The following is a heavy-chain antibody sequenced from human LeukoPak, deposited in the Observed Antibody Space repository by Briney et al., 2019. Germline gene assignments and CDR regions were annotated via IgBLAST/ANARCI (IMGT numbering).Heavy chain of an antibody. Sequence: PGGSLRLSRAASGFTFRSYAMHWVRQAPGKGLEWVAIISYDGDNKYYADSVKGRFTISRDNSKNTLYLQMNSLRAEDTALYYCARGYSSGWSNWFDPWGQGTLVTVSS. CDR3: ARGYSSGWSNWFDP. J-gene: IGHJ5*02. CDR2: ISYDGDNK. V-gene: IGHV3-30*04. CDR1: GFTFRSYA. D-gene: IGHD6-19*01.